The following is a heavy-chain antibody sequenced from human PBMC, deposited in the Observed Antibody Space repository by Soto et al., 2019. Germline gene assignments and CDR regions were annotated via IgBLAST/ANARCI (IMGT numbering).Heavy chain of an antibody. V-gene: IGHV4-59*13. CDR1: GDFISSYY. D-gene: IGHD3-10*01. CDR2: ISYTGST. Sequence: QVQLQESGPGLVKPSETLSLTCTVSGDFISSYYWSWIRQPPGKGLEWVGYISYTGSTIYNPSLESRATISLDTSNNQVSLSLNSVTVAYTAVYYCASVGELPVWFDPWGRGTLVTVSS. J-gene: IGHJ5*02. CDR3: ASVGELPVWFDP.